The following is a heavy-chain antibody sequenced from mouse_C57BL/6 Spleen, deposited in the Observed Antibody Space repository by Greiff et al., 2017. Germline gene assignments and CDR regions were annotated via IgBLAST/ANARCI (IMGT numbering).Heavy chain of an antibody. Sequence: VQLQQSGAELVKPGASVKLSCTASGYTFTSYWMHWVKQRPGQGLEWIGMIHPNSGSTNYNEQFKSKATLTVDKSSSTAYLQLSSLPSEDAAVYYSARSYYGSSPWFAYWGQGTLVTVSA. CDR1: GYTFTSYW. D-gene: IGHD1-1*01. J-gene: IGHJ3*01. V-gene: IGHV1-64*01. CDR3: ARSYYGSSPWFAY. CDR2: IHPNSGST.